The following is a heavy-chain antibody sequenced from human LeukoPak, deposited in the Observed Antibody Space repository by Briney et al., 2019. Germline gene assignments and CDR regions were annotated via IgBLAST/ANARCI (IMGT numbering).Heavy chain of an antibody. Sequence: PSETLSLTCTVSGGSISNYYWNWIRQPAGKGLEWIGRLYPSGSTDYNPSLKSRVTISVDTSKNQFSLKLSSVTAADTAVYYCARGDYYDSSGYRDYWGQGTLVTVSS. J-gene: IGHJ4*02. D-gene: IGHD3-22*01. CDR3: ARGDYYDSSGYRDY. CDR2: LYPSGST. V-gene: IGHV4-4*07. CDR1: GGSISNYY.